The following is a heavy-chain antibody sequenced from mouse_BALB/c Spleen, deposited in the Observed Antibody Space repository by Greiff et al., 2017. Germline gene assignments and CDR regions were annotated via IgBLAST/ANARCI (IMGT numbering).Heavy chain of an antibody. CDR1: GFTFSSFG. CDR3: ARRGSRTWFAY. CDR2: ISSGSSTI. J-gene: IGHJ3*01. D-gene: IGHD1-1*01. Sequence: EVKLMESGGGLVQPGGSRKLSCAASGFTFSSFGMHWVRQAPEKGLEWVAYISSGSSTIYYADTVKGRFTISRDNPKNTLFLQMTSLRSEDTAMYYCARRGSRTWFAYWGQGTLVTVSA. V-gene: IGHV5-17*02.